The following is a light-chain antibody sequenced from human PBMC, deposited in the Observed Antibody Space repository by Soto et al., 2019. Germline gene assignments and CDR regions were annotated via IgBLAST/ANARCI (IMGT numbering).Light chain of an antibody. CDR1: QSISNT. J-gene: IGKJ1*01. CDR3: QQCTNWPKT. CDR2: GAS. V-gene: IGKV3-15*01. Sequence: EVVMTQSPATLSVSPGERATLSCRASQSISNTLAWYQQKPGQAPRLLIHGASTRATGIPARFSGSGSGTEFTLTISSLQSEDFAVYYCQQCTNWPKTFGQGTKVEIK.